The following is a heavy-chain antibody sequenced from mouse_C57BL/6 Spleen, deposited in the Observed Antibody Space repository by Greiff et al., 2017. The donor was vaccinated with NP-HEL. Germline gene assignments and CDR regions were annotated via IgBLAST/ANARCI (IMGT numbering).Heavy chain of an antibody. CDR1: GYTFTDYF. V-gene: IGHV1-26*01. J-gene: IGHJ2*01. CDR2: INPNNGGT. Sequence: EVQLQQSGPELVKPGASVKISCKASGYTFTDYFMNWVKQSHGKSLEWIGDINPNNGGTSYNQKFKGKATLTVDKSSSTAYMELRSLTSEDSAVYYCARNGRSDYWGQGTTLTVSS. CDR3: ARNGRSDY.